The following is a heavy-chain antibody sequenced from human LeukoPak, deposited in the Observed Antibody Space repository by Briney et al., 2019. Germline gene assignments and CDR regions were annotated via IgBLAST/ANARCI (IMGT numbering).Heavy chain of an antibody. V-gene: IGHV1-2*02. CDR3: ARDPTYYDFLTAYSANNWFDP. D-gene: IGHD3-9*01. Sequence: ASVRVSCKTSGYTFTGHYMHWVRQAPGQGLEWMEWIDPNGGGTKYAQKFQGRITMTRDTSITTVYMELSSLRSDDTAVYFCARDPTYYDFLTAYSANNWFDPWGQGTLVTVSS. CDR2: IDPNGGGT. J-gene: IGHJ5*02. CDR1: GYTFTGHY.